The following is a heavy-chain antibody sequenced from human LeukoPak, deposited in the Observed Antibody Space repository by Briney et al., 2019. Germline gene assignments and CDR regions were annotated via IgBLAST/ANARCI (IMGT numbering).Heavy chain of an antibody. CDR2: IWYDGRTK. J-gene: IGHJ4*02. CDR3: ARDFEYSSSTGVY. D-gene: IGHD5-12*01. V-gene: IGHV3-33*01. Sequence: GGSHRLSCAASGFTFSKYGIHWVRQAPGKGLEWVAVIWYDGRTKYYADSVKGRFTISRDNSKNTLYLQMNSLRAEDTAVYYCARDFEYSSSTGVYWGQGTLVTVFS. CDR1: GFTFSKYG.